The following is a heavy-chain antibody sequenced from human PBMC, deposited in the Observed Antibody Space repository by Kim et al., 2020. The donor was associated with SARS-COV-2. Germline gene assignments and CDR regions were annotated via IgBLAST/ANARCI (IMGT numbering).Heavy chain of an antibody. J-gene: IGHJ6*02. V-gene: IGHV4-39*01. D-gene: IGHD3-9*01. CDR1: GGSISSSSYY. CDR2: IYYSGST. CDR3: ARLRYFDWLLPDDYYYYSYGMAV. Sequence: SETLSLTCTVSGGSISSSSYYWGWIRQPPGKGLEWIGSIYYSGSTYYNPSLKSRVTISVDTSKNQFSLKLSSVTAADTAVYYCARLRYFDWLLPDDYYYYSYGMAVSGQGTPLTVSS.